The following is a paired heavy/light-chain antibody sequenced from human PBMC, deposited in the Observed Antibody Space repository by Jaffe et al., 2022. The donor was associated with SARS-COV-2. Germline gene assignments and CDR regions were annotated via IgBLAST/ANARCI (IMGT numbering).Heavy chain of an antibody. J-gene: IGHJ3*01. D-gene: IGHD2-15*01. CDR2: ISWSGGII. CDR1: GFIFDDYA. CDR3: AKDRVSVVEGSFDL. V-gene: IGHV3-9*01. Sequence: EVQLVESGGGSIQPGRSLRLSCTASGFIFDDYAMHWVRRAPGKGLEWVSGISWSGGIIQYTDSVKGRFTISRDNAKNSLFLQMSSLRPEDTALYYCAKDRVSVVEGSFDLWGQGTMVTVSS.
Light chain of an antibody. CDR3: QPYNDYLGT. CDR1: QSISGW. CDR2: KAS. V-gene: IGKV1-5*03. Sequence: DIQMTQSPSTLSASVGDRVTITCRASQSISGWLAWYQQKPGKAPKLLIYKASSLEYGVPSRFSGSESGTEFTLTIASLQPDDFATYYCQPYNDYLGTFGQGTRVEI. J-gene: IGKJ1*01.